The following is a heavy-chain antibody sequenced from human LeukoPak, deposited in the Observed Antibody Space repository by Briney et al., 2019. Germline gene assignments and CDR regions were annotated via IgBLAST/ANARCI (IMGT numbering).Heavy chain of an antibody. CDR2: INHSGST. V-gene: IGHV4-34*01. D-gene: IGHD6-13*01. CDR1: GGSFSGYY. CDR3: ARGQQQPVGGEDY. Sequence: SETLSLTCAVYGGSFSGYYWSWIRQPPGKGLEWIGEINHSGSTNYNPSLKSRVTISVDTSKNQFSLKLSSVTAADTAVYYCARGQQQPVGGEDYWGQGTLVTVSS. J-gene: IGHJ4*02.